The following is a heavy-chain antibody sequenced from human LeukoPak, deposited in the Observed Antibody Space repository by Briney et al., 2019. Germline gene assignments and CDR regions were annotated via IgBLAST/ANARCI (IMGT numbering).Heavy chain of an antibody. Sequence: GGSLRLSCAPSGFTFSSYNMNWVRQAPGKGLEWVSSISSSSSYIYYTDSVKGRFTISRDNAKNSLYLQMNSLRAQDTAVYYCARVTLTGYYAFDYWGQGTLVTVSS. CDR1: GFTFSSYN. D-gene: IGHD3-9*01. CDR3: ARVTLTGYYAFDY. CDR2: ISSSSSYI. J-gene: IGHJ4*02. V-gene: IGHV3-21*01.